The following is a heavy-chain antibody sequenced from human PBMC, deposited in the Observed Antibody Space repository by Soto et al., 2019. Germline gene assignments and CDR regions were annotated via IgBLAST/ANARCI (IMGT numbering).Heavy chain of an antibody. D-gene: IGHD6-13*01. CDR2: ISSNGGST. V-gene: IGHV3-64D*06. J-gene: IGHJ4*02. CDR1: VFTFSSYA. CDR3: VSRVAAAGTFDY. Sequence: PGGSLRLSCSSSVFTFSSYAMHWVRQAPGKGLEYVSAISSNGGSTYYADSVKGRFTISRDNSKNTLYLQMSSLRAEDTAVYYCVSRVAAAGTFDYWGQGTLVTVSS.